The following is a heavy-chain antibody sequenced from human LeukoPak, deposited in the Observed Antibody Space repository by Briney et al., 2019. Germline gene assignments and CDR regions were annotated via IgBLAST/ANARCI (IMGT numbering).Heavy chain of an antibody. D-gene: IGHD1-26*01. CDR2: IYHSGST. Sequence: SETLSLTCAVSGGSISSNNWWSWVRQPPGKGLEWIGEIYHSGSTNYNPSLKSRVTISVDESKNQFSLKLNSVTAADTAVYFCARGVQWGGSFDYWGQGTLVTVSS. CDR3: ARGVQWGGSFDY. CDR1: GGSISSNNW. V-gene: IGHV4-4*02. J-gene: IGHJ4*02.